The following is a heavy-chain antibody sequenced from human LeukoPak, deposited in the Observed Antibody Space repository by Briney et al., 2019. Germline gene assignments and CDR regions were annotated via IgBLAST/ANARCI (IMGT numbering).Heavy chain of an antibody. V-gene: IGHV4-59*08. Sequence: SETLTLTCTVSGCSISKYYSSWIRQPPGKGLEWLAYIYYTRSTYYNPSLKSRVTMSVDTSKNQFSLSQSSVTAADTAVYYCARHISGGATLDWGQGTLVTVSS. CDR2: IYYTRST. CDR3: ARHISGGATLD. D-gene: IGHD2-15*01. CDR1: GCSISKYY. J-gene: IGHJ4*02.